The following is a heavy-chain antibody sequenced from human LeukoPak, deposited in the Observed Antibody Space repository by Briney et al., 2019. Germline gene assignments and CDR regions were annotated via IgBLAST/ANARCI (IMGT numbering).Heavy chain of an antibody. J-gene: IGHJ4*02. D-gene: IGHD3-10*01. CDR3: ARHTRSPQAPRGFDY. CDR1: GYSFTSYW. V-gene: IGHV5-51*01. CDR2: IYPGDSDT. Sequence: GESLKISCKGSGYSFTSYWIGWVRQMLGKGLEWMGIIYPGDSDTRYSPSFQGQVTISADKSLSTAYLQWSSLKASDPAMYYCARHTRSPQAPRGFDYWGQGTLVTVSS.